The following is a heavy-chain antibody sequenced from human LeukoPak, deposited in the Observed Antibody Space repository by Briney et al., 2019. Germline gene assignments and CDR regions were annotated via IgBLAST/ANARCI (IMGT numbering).Heavy chain of an antibody. V-gene: IGHV3-23*01. D-gene: IGHD1-26*01. CDR2: ISGSGGST. Sequence: GSLRLSCAASGFTFSSYAMSWVRQAPGKGLEWVSAISGSGGSTYYADSVKGRFTISRDNAKNSLFLQMNSLRAEDSAVYYCARDTRTFDFWGQGTLVAVSS. CDR1: GFTFSSYA. CDR3: ARDTRTFDF. J-gene: IGHJ4*02.